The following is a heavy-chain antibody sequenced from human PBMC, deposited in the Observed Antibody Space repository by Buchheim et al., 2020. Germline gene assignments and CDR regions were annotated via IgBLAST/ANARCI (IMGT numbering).Heavy chain of an antibody. CDR3: ARETDYFDY. V-gene: IGHV3-48*01. J-gene: IGHJ4*02. CDR2: ISPSGRPI. Sequence: DVQLVESGGDLVQPGGSLRLSCAASGFTFNIFSMNWVRQAPGKGLEWVSYISPSGRPIYYTDSVKGRFTISSDNAKKALNLQMNNLRAEDTAVYYCARETDYFDYWGQGAL. CDR1: GFTFNIFS.